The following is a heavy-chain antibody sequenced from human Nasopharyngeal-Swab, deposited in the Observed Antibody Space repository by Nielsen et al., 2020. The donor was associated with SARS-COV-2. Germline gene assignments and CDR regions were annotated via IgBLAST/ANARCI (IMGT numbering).Heavy chain of an antibody. V-gene: IGHV3-30-3*01. D-gene: IGHD6-13*01. CDR1: GFTFSSYA. Sequence: GGSLRLSCAASGFTFSSYAMHWVRQAPGKGLEWVAVISYDGSNKYYVDSVKGRFTISRDNSKNTLYLQMNSLRAEDTAVYYCARLYSSSWYVPDYWGQGTLVTVSS. CDR3: ARLYSSSWYVPDY. CDR2: ISYDGSNK. J-gene: IGHJ4*02.